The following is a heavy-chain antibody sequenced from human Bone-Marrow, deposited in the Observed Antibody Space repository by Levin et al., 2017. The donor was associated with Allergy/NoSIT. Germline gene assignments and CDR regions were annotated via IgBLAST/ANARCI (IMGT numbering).Heavy chain of an antibody. CDR1: SGSVSSGTFL. CDR3: ARDSNFGYLNQRSAFEI. D-gene: IGHD5-18*01. Sequence: SETLSLTCTVSSGSVSSGTFLWSWIRQPPGKGLEWIGYFSYTGLTKYNPSLKSRVTISIDTSKNQFFLDLRSVTAADTAVYYCARDSNFGYLNQRSAFEIWGQGRGVTVSS. V-gene: IGHV4-61*01. J-gene: IGHJ3*02. CDR2: FSYTGLT.